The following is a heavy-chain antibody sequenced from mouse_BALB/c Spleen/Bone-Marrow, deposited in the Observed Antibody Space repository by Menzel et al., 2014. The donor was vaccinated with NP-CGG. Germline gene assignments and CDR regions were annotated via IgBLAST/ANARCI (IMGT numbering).Heavy chain of an antibody. J-gene: IGHJ3*01. V-gene: IGHV1S56*01. CDR1: GYTFTSYD. CDR2: IYPGDGST. D-gene: IGHD3-2*01. Sequence: VQLQQSGPELVKPGALVKISYKASGYTFTSYDINWVKQRPGQGLEWTGWIYPGDGSTKYNEKFKGKATLTADKSSSTAYMQLSSLTSENSAVYFCARSGDSSGYGFAYWGQGTLVTVSA. CDR3: ARSGDSSGYGFAY.